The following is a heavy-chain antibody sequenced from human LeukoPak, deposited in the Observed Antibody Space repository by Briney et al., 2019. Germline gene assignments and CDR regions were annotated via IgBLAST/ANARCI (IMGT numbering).Heavy chain of an antibody. CDR3: ARLIAVAGTLSFFDY. V-gene: IGHV4-59*08. Sequence: SETLSLTCTVSGGVISGYYWSWIRQPPGKGLECIGYISYSGSTYYNTSLKSRLTISVDTSKNQFSLKLNSVTAADTAVYYCARLIAVAGTLSFFDYWGQGILVTVSS. D-gene: IGHD6-19*01. J-gene: IGHJ4*02. CDR2: ISYSGST. CDR1: GGVISGYY.